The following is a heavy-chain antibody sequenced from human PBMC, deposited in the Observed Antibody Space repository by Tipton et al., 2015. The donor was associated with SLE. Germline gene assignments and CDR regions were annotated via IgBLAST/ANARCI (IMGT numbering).Heavy chain of an antibody. J-gene: IGHJ3*02. CDR2: IKQDGGEK. V-gene: IGHV3-7*03. CDR1: GFTFSSYW. CDR3: ARVTTGTAGAFDI. D-gene: IGHD1-1*01. Sequence: SLRLSCAASGFTFSSYWMSWIRQAPGKGLEWVANIKQDGGEKYYVDSVKGRFTISRDNAKNSLYLQMNSLRAEDTAVYYCARVTTGTAGAFDIWGRGTMVTVSS.